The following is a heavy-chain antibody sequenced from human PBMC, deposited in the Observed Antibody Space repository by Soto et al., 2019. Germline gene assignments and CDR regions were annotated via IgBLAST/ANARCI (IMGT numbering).Heavy chain of an antibody. Sequence: PGESLKISCKCSGYSFTSYWIGWVRQMPGKGLEWMGIIYPGDSDTRYSPSFQGQVTISADKSISTACLQWSSLKASDTAMYYCARHKSYYDSSGYYYYYYGMDVWGQGTTVTVSS. D-gene: IGHD3-22*01. J-gene: IGHJ6*02. CDR2: IYPGDSDT. V-gene: IGHV5-51*01. CDR1: GYSFTSYW. CDR3: ARHKSYYDSSGYYYYYYGMDV.